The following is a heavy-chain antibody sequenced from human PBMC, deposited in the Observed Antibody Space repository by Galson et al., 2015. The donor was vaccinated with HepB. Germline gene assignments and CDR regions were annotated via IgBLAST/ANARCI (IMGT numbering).Heavy chain of an antibody. D-gene: IGHD3-10*01. V-gene: IGHV3-20*01. CDR3: ARSPAGGFGAENDY. CDR2: IHWTRGST. Sequence: ALRLPCPASGFTFDDAAMSWFPLAPGHGLECVSGIHWTRGSTGYADSVKGRFTISRDNAKNSLYLQMNSLRAEDTALYHCARSPAGGFGAENDYWGQGTLVTVSS. CDR1: GFTFDDAA. J-gene: IGHJ4*02.